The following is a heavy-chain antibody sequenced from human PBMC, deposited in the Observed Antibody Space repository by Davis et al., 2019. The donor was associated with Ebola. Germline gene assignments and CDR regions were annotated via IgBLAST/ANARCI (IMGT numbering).Heavy chain of an antibody. Sequence: SLKISCAASGFTFSSYWMSWVRQAPGKGLEWVSGISWNSGSIGYADSVKGRFTISRDNAKNSLYLQMNSLRAEDTALYYCAKGTRGYSGYDYFDYWGQGTLVTVSS. CDR3: AKGTRGYSGYDYFDY. CDR1: GFTFSSYW. J-gene: IGHJ4*02. D-gene: IGHD5-12*01. CDR2: ISWNSGSI. V-gene: IGHV3-9*01.